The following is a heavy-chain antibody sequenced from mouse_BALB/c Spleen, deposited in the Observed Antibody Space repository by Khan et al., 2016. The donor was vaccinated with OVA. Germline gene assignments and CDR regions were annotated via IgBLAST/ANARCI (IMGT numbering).Heavy chain of an antibody. Sequence: EVQLQESGPSLVKPSQTLSLTCSVTGDSITSGYWNWIRKFPGNKLEYMGYMIYSGNTYYNPSLKSQISITRHKSKNQDYMHLNSVTTEDTATCYCARSTYRYAFAYWGQGTLVTVSA. CDR2: MIYSGNT. J-gene: IGHJ3*01. D-gene: IGHD2-14*01. V-gene: IGHV3-8*02. CDR3: ARSTYRYAFAY. CDR1: GDSITSGY.